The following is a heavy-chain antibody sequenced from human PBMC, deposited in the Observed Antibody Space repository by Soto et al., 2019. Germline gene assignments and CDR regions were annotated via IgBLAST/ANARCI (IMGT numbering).Heavy chain of an antibody. D-gene: IGHD3-3*01. CDR1: GFTFSSYG. Sequence: GGSLRLSCAASGFTFSSYGMHWVRQAPGKGLEWVAVIWHDGSNKYYADSVKGRFTISRDNSKNTLYLQMNSLRAEDTAVYYCARVSPYYDFWSGYGNFDYWGQGTLVTVSS. CDR3: ARVSPYYDFWSGYGNFDY. CDR2: IWHDGSNK. V-gene: IGHV3-33*01. J-gene: IGHJ4*02.